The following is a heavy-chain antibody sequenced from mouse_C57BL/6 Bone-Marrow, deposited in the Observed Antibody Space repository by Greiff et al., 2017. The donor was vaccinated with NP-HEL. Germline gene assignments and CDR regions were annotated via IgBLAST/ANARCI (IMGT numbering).Heavy chain of an antibody. J-gene: IGHJ4*01. D-gene: IGHD1-1*02. V-gene: IGHV1-4*01. CDR2: INPSSGYT. Sequence: VKLMESGAELARPGASVKMSCKASGYTFTSYTMHWVKQRPGQGLEWIGYINPSSGYTKYNQKFKDKATLTADKSSSTAYMQLSSLTSEDSAVYYCARHPLWSYYYAMDYWGQGTSVTVSS. CDR3: ARHPLWSYYYAMDY. CDR1: GYTFTSYT.